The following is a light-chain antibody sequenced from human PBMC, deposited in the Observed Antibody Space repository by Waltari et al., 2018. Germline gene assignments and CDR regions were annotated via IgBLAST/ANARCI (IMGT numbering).Light chain of an antibody. CDR1: QNINNF. CDR2: RAS. CDR3: QQTYITPLT. J-gene: IGKJ4*01. Sequence: DIQMTQSPSSLSASVGDRVTITCLASQNINNFLNWYQQKPGKAPKLLIYRASSLQGGVPSRFSGSGSGTDFTLTVSSLQPDDFATYYCQQTYITPLTFGGGTKAEIK. V-gene: IGKV1-39*01.